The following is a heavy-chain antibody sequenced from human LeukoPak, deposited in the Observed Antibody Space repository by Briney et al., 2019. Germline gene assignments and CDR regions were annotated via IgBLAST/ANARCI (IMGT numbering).Heavy chain of an antibody. CDR1: GFTFSTYG. CDR3: ASIWFGELLPFDY. CDR2: ISSSSSYI. J-gene: IGHJ4*02. D-gene: IGHD3-10*01. V-gene: IGHV3-21*01. Sequence: GGSLRLSCVASGFTFSTYGMNWVRQAPGKGLEWVSSISSSSSYIYYADSVKGRFTISRDNAKNSLYLQMNSLRAEDTAVYYCASIWFGELLPFDYWGQGTLVTVSS.